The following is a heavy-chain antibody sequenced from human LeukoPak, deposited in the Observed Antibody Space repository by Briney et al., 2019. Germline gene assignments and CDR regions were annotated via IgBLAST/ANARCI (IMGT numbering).Heavy chain of an antibody. V-gene: IGHV3-66*01. CDR1: GFTVSSNS. D-gene: IGHD3-16*01. CDR2: IYTGGTA. CDR3: ARDVAAPGGVYFDY. J-gene: IGHJ4*02. Sequence: PGGSLRLSCAASGFTVSSNSMSWVRRAPGKGLVWASVIYTGGTAYYADSVKGRFTISRDNSKNTLYLQMNNLRAEDTAVYYCARDVAAPGGVYFDYWGQGTLVTVSS.